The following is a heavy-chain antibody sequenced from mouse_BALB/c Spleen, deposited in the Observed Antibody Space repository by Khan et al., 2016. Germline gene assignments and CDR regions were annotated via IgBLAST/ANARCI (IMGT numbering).Heavy chain of an antibody. CDR1: GFNIKDTY. CDR3: ARPLLLGSSYWYFDV. D-gene: IGHD1-1*01. J-gene: IGHJ1*01. V-gene: IGHV14-3*02. CDR2: IDPANGNT. Sequence: VQLQQSGAELVKPGASVKLSCTASGFNIKDTYMHWVKQRPEQGLEWIGRIDPANGNTKYDPKFQGKATITADTSSNTAYLQFSSLTSEDTAVYYCARPLLLGSSYWYFDVWGAGTTVTVSS.